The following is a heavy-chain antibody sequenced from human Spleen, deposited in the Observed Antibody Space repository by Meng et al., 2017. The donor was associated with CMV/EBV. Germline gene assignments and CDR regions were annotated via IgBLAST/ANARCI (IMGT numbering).Heavy chain of an antibody. V-gene: IGHV1-2*02. CDR2: INPNSGGT. CDR1: GYTFTGYY. CDR3: AREGHSSSRGYYYYGMDV. J-gene: IGHJ6*02. Sequence: ASVKVSCKPSGYTFTGYYIHWVRQAPGQGLEWMAWINPNSGGTNYAQKFQGRVTMTRDTSISTAYMELSRLRSDDTAVYYCAREGHSSSRGYYYYGMDVWGQGTTVTVSS. D-gene: IGHD6-6*01.